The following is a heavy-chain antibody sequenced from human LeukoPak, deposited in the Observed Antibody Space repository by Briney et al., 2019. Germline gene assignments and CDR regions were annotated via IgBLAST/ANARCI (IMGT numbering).Heavy chain of an antibody. D-gene: IGHD1-26*01. V-gene: IGHV3-30*02. CDR2: IRYDGSNK. J-gene: IGHJ4*02. CDR1: GGSISSYY. CDR3: AKDPGGGELPTLFDY. Sequence: PSETLSLTCTDSGGSISSYYWSWIRQPPGKGLEWVAFIRYDGSNKYYADSVKGRFTISRDNSKNTLYVQMNSLRAEDTAVYYCAKDPGGGELPTLFDYWGQGTLVTVSS.